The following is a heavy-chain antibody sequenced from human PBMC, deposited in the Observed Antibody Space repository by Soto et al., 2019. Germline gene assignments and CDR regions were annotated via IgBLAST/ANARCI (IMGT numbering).Heavy chain of an antibody. Sequence: ASVKVSCKVHGYNLTELSMHWVRQAPGKGLEWMGGFDPEDGETIYAQKFQGRVTMTEDMSTSTAYMELSSLRSEDTAVYYCAADPTYYYDSSGYNYWGQGTLVTVSS. D-gene: IGHD3-22*01. J-gene: IGHJ4*02. V-gene: IGHV1-24*01. CDR1: GYNLTELS. CDR3: AADPTYYYDSSGYNY. CDR2: FDPEDGET.